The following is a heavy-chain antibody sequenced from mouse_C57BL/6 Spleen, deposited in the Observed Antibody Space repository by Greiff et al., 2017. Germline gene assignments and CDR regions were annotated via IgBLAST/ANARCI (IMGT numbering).Heavy chain of an antibody. Sequence: VQLQQSGPELVKPGASVKISCKASGYTFTDYYMNWVKQSHGKSLEWIGDINPNNGGTSYNQKFKGKATLTVDKSSSTAYMELRSLTSEDSAVYYCARWHYGSSLDYWGKGTTLTVSS. CDR1: GYTFTDYY. CDR3: ARWHYGSSLDY. V-gene: IGHV1-26*01. CDR2: INPNNGGT. J-gene: IGHJ2*01. D-gene: IGHD1-1*01.